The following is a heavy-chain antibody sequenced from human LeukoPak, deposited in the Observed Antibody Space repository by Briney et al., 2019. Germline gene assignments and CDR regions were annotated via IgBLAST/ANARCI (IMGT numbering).Heavy chain of an antibody. V-gene: IGHV4-59*11. D-gene: IGHD2-2*01. J-gene: IGHJ6*04. CDR2: IYYSGST. CDR1: GGSISSHY. Sequence: SETLSLTCTVSGGSISSHYWSWIRQPPGKGLEWMGYIYYSGSTNYNPSLKSRVTISVDTSKNQFSLKLSSVTAAGTAVYYCASIYCSSTSCYMDVWGKGTTVTVSS. CDR3: ASIYCSSTSCYMDV.